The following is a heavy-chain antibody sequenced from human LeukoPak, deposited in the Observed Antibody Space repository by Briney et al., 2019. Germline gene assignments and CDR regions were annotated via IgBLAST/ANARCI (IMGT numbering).Heavy chain of an antibody. CDR1: GFTFSSYA. Sequence: GGSLRLSCAASGFTFSSYAMSWVRQAPGKGLEWVSAISGSGGSTYYADSVKGRFTISRGNSKNTLYLQMNSLRAEDTAVYYCAKDLAAGEAFDIWGQGTMVTVSS. CDR2: ISGSGGST. J-gene: IGHJ3*02. CDR3: AKDLAAGEAFDI. D-gene: IGHD6-25*01. V-gene: IGHV3-23*01.